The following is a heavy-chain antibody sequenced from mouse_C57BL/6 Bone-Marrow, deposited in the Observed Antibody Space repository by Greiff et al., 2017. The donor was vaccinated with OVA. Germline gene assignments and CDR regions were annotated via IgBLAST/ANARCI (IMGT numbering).Heavy chain of an antibody. V-gene: IGHV2-9-1*01. CDR3: ARRTTVSPGYFDV. CDR1: GFSLTSYA. J-gene: IGHJ1*03. D-gene: IGHD1-1*01. CDR2: IWTGGGT. Sequence: VQLQQSGPGLVAPSQSLSITCTVSGFSLTSYAISWVRQPPGKGLEWLGVIWTGGGTNYNSALKSRLSISKDNSNSQVFLKMNSLQTDDTARYYCARRTTVSPGYFDVWGTGTTVTVSS.